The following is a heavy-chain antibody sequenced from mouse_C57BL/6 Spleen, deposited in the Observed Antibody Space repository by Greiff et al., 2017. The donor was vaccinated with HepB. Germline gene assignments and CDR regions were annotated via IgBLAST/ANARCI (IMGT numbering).Heavy chain of an antibody. V-gene: IGHV1-55*01. D-gene: IGHD2-4*01. CDR1: GYTFTSYW. Sequence: QVQLQQPGAELVKPGASVKMSCKASGYTFTSYWITWVKQRPGQGLEWIGDIYPGSGSTNYNEKFKSKATLTVDTSSSTAYMQLSSLTSEDSAVYYCARYNDYDRGFAYWGQGTLVTVSA. CDR3: ARYNDYDRGFAY. J-gene: IGHJ3*01. CDR2: IYPGSGST.